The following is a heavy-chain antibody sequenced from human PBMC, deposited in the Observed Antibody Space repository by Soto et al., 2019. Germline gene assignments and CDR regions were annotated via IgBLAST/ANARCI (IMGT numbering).Heavy chain of an antibody. V-gene: IGHV4-34*01. CDR1: GGSFSGYY. Sequence: SETLSLTCAVYGGSFSGYYWSWIRQPPGKGLEWMGEINHSGSTNYNPSLKSRGTISVDTSKNQFSLKLSSVTAADTAVYYCARGRRYYYDSSGYYRDYWGQGTLVTVSS. J-gene: IGHJ4*02. D-gene: IGHD3-22*01. CDR3: ARGRRYYYDSSGYYRDY. CDR2: INHSGST.